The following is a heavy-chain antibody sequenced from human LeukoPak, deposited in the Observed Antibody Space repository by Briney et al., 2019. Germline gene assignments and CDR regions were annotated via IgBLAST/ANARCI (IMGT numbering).Heavy chain of an antibody. D-gene: IGHD5-12*01. CDR1: GGSISSSSYY. Sequence: SETLSLTCTVSGGSISSSSYYWGWIRQPPGKGLEWIGSISYSGSTYYNPSLKSRVTISVDTSKNQFSLKLSSVTAADTAVYYCARGGSGYDKTFDYWGQGTLVTVSS. CDR3: ARGGSGYDKTFDY. V-gene: IGHV4-39*07. CDR2: ISYSGST. J-gene: IGHJ4*02.